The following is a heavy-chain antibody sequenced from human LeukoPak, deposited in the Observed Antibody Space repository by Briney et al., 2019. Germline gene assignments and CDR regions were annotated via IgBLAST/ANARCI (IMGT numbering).Heavy chain of an antibody. D-gene: IGHD3-16*02. CDR3: ARVLKGYDYVWGSYRPHRLVFDY. J-gene: IGHJ4*02. CDR2: IYTSGST. V-gene: IGHV4-61*02. CDR1: GGSISSGSYY. Sequence: SQTLSLTCTVSGGSISSGSYYWSWIRQPAGKGLEWIGRIYTSGSTNYNPSLKSRLTISVDTSKNQFSLKVKSVTAADTAVYYCARVLKGYDYVWGSYRPHRLVFDYWGQGTLVTVSS.